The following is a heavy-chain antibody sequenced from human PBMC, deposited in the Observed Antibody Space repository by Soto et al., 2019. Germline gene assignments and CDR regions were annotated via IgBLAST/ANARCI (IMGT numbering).Heavy chain of an antibody. D-gene: IGHD2-15*01. J-gene: IGHJ6*02. CDR1: EVTVRSNY. CDR3: AKVWGGYCSCGTCYSPYYYYGMDV. Sequence: VGPQGHSCAASEVTVRSNYMSWISKEQGNGLEWVSVIYSGGITYSADSVKGRFTLSRDSSKNTLYLQMNSLRAEDTAVYYCAKVWGGYCSCGTCYSPYYYYGMDVWGQGTSVSGSS. V-gene: IGHV3-53*01. CDR2: IYSGGIT.